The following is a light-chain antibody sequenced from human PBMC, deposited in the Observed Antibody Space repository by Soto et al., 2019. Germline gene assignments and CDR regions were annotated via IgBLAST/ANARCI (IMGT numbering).Light chain of an antibody. Sequence: QSALTQPASVSGSPGQSITISCTGTSSDVGSHNLVSWYQQHPGKAPKLMIYEGSKRPSGVSNRFSGSKSGNTASLTISGLQAEDEADYYCCSYAGSSTYVLGTGTKV. CDR1: SSDVGSHNL. V-gene: IGLV2-23*01. J-gene: IGLJ1*01. CDR3: CSYAGSSTYV. CDR2: EGS.